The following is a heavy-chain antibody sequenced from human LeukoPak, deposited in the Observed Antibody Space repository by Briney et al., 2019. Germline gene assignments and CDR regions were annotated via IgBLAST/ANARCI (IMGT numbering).Heavy chain of an antibody. CDR2: IYYSGST. V-gene: IGHV4-59*01. CDR1: GGSISSYY. J-gene: IGHJ4*02. D-gene: IGHD3-22*01. Sequence: SETLSLTCTVSGGSISSYYWSWIRQPPGKGLEWIGYIYYSGSTNYNPSLKSRVTISVDTSKNQFSLKLGSVTAADTAVYYCARYRYYYDSSGYFEYYFDYWGQGTLVTVSS. CDR3: ARYRYYYDSSGYFEYYFDY.